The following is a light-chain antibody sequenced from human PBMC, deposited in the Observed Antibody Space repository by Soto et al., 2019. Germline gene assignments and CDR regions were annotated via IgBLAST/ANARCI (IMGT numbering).Light chain of an antibody. CDR2: DAS. J-gene: IGKJ3*01. V-gene: IGKV1-33*01. CDR1: QDISNY. Sequence: DIQMTQSPSSLSASVGDRVTITCQASQDISNYLNWYQQKPGKAPKLLIYDASNLETGVPSRFSGSGSGTDFTFTISSLQPEDIATYYCQQYDNLPPERTFGPGTKVDIK. CDR3: QQYDNLPPERT.